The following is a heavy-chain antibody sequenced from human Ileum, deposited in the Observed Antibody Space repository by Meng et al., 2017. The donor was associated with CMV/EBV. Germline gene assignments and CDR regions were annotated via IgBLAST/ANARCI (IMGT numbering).Heavy chain of an antibody. CDR2: INHSGST. CDR1: GRFFSGSY. D-gene: IGHD4-17*01. Sequence: QVQLEERGAGLLKPSGSLSPTSAVYGRFFSGSYWSWIRQSPGKGLEWIGEINHSGSTNYNPYLKSRVTISVDTSKNQFSLKLSSVTAADTAVYYCARGRGNDYGDPERWFDPWGQGTLVTVSS. V-gene: IGHV4-34*01. CDR3: ARGRGNDYGDPERWFDP. J-gene: IGHJ5*02.